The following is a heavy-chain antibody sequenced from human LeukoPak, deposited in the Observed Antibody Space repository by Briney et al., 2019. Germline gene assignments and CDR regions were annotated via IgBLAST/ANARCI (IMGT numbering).Heavy chain of an antibody. CDR1: GYTFTSYD. Sequence: ASVKVSCKASGYTFTSYDINWVRQATGQGLEWMGWINPNSGGTNYAQKFQGRVTMTRDTSISTAYMELSRLRSDDTAVYYCAREAPSDYWGQGTLVTVSS. J-gene: IGHJ4*02. CDR2: INPNSGGT. V-gene: IGHV1-2*02. CDR3: AREAPSDY.